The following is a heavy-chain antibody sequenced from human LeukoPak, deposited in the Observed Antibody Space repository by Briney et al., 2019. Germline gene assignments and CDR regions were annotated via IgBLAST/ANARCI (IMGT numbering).Heavy chain of an antibody. V-gene: IGHV5-51*01. J-gene: IGHJ4*02. CDR2: IYPGDSDT. Sequence: GGSLKISCKGSGYSFTSYWIGWVRQMPGKGLEWMGIIYPGDSDTRYSPSFQGQVTISADKSISTAYLQWSSLKASDTAMYYCFRDYYDSSGYYYGVDYWGQGTLVTVSS. CDR1: GYSFTSYW. CDR3: FRDYYDSSGYYYGVDY. D-gene: IGHD3-22*01.